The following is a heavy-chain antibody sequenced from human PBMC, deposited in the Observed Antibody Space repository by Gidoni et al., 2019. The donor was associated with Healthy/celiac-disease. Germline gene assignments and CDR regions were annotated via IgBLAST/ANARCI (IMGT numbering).Heavy chain of an antibody. Sequence: EVQLLESGGGLVQPGGSLRLSCAASGLTFSSYAMSWVRQAPGKGLEWVSAISGSGGSTYYADSVKGRFTISRDNSKNTLYLQMNSLSAEDTAVYYCAKAALGYCSSTSCLTLYYFDYWGQGTLVTVSS. J-gene: IGHJ4*02. V-gene: IGHV3-23*01. CDR3: AKAALGYCSSTSCLTLYYFDY. CDR2: ISGSGGST. CDR1: GLTFSSYA. D-gene: IGHD2-2*01.